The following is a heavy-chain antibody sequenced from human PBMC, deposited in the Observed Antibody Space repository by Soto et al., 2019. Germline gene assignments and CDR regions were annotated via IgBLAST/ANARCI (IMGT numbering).Heavy chain of an antibody. D-gene: IGHD3-22*01. CDR3: ARFYDSRGPWYYFDY. CDR1: GGSISSGDYY. CDR2: IYYNGIT. J-gene: IGHJ4*02. V-gene: IGHV4-30-4*01. Sequence: SETLSLTCTVSGGSISSGDYYWSWILHPPGKGLEWIGYIYYNGITYYKPSLKSRVTISVDTSKNQFSLKMSSVTAADTAVFFCARFYDSRGPWYYFDYWGQGTLVTVSS.